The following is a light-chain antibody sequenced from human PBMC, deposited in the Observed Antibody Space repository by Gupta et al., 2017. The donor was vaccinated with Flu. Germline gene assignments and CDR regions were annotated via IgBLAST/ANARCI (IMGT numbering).Light chain of an antibody. J-gene: IGKJ1*01. V-gene: IGKV1-39*01. CDR1: QSNSSY. Sequence: DSQMTKSPSTLSASVGERVTITGRASQSNSSYFNWYQQQPGNAPKLMIYASCRECGVPSRFSGSGSGTDFTLTISRLQPEDFAIYYCQQSYSTPWTFGQGTKVEIK. CDR3: QQSYSTPWT. CDR2: ASC.